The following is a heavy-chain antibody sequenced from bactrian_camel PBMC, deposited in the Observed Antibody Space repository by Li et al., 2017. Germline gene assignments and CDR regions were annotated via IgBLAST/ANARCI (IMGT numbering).Heavy chain of an antibody. CDR1: GSTHRRTC. Sequence: HVQLVESGGGSVQAGETLRLSCAASGSTHRRTCMSWFRQAPGKDREGVASIYTGGDKTYYADSVKGRFTISQDNAKNTIFLQMNTLKPEDTAMYYCAAANQWRAGGFYRFSSVDYNYWGQGTQVTVS. J-gene: IGHJ4*01. D-gene: IGHD7*01. CDR3: AAANQWRAGGFYRFSSVDYNY. V-gene: IGHV3S6*01. CDR2: IYTGGDKT.